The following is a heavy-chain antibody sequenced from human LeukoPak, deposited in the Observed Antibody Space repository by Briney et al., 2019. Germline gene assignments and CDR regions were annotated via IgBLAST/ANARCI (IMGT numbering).Heavy chain of an antibody. V-gene: IGHV1-18*01. D-gene: IGHD3-10*01. CDR1: GYTFTSYG. J-gene: IGHJ4*02. Sequence: ASVKVSCKASGYTFTSYGISWVRQAPGQGLEWMGWISAYNGNTNYAQKLQGRVTMTTDTSTSTAYMELRSLRSDDTAVYYCAKSRGSGRSMPRGVNFDYWGQATLVTVSS. CDR3: AKSRGSGRSMPRGVNFDY. CDR2: ISAYNGNT.